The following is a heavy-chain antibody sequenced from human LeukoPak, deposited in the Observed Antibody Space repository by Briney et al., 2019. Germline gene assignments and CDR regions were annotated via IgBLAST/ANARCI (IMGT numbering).Heavy chain of an antibody. V-gene: IGHV1-3*01. D-gene: IGHD3-3*01. CDR2: INAGNGNT. J-gene: IGHJ5*02. Sequence: GPSVKVSCKASGYTFTSYAMHWVRQAPGQRLEWMGWINAGNGNTKYSQKFQGRVTITRDTSASTAYMELSSLRSEDTAVYYCARENYDFWSGYYTIWFDPWGQGTLVTVSS. CDR1: GYTFTSYA. CDR3: ARENYDFWSGYYTIWFDP.